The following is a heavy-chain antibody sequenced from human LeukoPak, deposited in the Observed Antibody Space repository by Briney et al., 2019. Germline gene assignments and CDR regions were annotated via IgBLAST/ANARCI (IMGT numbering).Heavy chain of an antibody. V-gene: IGHV3-53*01. CDR1: GFIVSNNY. Sequence: PGGSLRLSCAASGFIVSNNYMNWVRQAPGKGLEWVSVLYPGGSTTYYADSVKGRFTISRDNSKNTLYLQMNSLRAEDTAVYCCARGESSGWSFLDFWGRGTLVTVSS. J-gene: IGHJ4*02. D-gene: IGHD6-19*01. CDR3: ARGESSGWSFLDF. CDR2: LYPGGSTT.